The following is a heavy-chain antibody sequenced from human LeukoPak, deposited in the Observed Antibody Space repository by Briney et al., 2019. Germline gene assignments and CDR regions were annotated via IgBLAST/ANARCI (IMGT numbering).Heavy chain of an antibody. Sequence: GGSLRLSCAASGFTFSSSAMSWARQAPGKGLEWVSTISNNGGYTYYADSVQGRFTISRDNYKSTLCLQMNSLRAEDTAVYYCAKQLGYCSDGSCYFPYWGQGTLVTVSS. D-gene: IGHD2-15*01. J-gene: IGHJ4*02. V-gene: IGHV3-23*01. CDR1: GFTFSSSA. CDR2: ISNNGGYT. CDR3: AKQLGYCSDGSCYFPY.